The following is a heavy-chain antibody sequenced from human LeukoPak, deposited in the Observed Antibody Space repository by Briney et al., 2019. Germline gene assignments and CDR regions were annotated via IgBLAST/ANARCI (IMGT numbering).Heavy chain of an antibody. CDR3: ARAKGGSFGFNFDY. D-gene: IGHD1-26*01. J-gene: IGHJ4*02. CDR2: IYYSGST. V-gene: IGHV4-59*01. Sequence: SETLSLTCTVSGGSMTTYYWNWIRQTPGKGLEWIGYIYYSGSTYYNPPLKSRVTMSVDTSKSQFSLRLSSVTAADTAVYYCARAKGGSFGFNFDYWGQGSLVTVSS. CDR1: GGSMTTYY.